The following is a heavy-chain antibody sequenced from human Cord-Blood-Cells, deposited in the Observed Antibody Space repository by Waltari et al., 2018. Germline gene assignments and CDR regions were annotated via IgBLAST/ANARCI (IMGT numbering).Heavy chain of an antibody. CDR1: GGSFRGYY. V-gene: IGHV4-34*01. D-gene: IGHD3-3*01. CDR3: ARGVYYWYYDFWSGYSHPHDGMDV. Sequence: QVQLQQWGAGLLKPSETLSRTSAVYGGSFRGYYWSWLRQPPGKGLGWIGEINHSGSTNYNPSLKSRVTISVDTSKNQFSLKLSSVTAADTAVYYCARGVYYWYYDFWSGYSHPHDGMDVWGQGTTVTVSS. J-gene: IGHJ6*02. CDR2: INHSGST.